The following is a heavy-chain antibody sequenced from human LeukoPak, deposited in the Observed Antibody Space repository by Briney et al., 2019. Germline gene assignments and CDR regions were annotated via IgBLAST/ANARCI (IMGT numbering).Heavy chain of an antibody. CDR3: AKLVVVTAKGYDYFDY. D-gene: IGHD2-15*01. CDR1: GFTFSSYA. J-gene: IGHJ4*02. CDR2: ISGSGGGT. V-gene: IGHV3-23*01. Sequence: GGSLRLSCAASGFTFSSYAMNWVRQAPGKGLEWVSAISGSGGGTYNADSVKGRFTISRDNSKNTLYLQMNSLRAEDTAVYYCAKLVVVTAKGYDYFDYWGQGTLVTVSS.